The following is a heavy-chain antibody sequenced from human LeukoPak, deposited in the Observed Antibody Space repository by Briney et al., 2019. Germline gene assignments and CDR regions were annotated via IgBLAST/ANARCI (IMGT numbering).Heavy chain of an antibody. CDR3: ARVDGSGDQRINWFDP. CDR1: GYTFTSYG. V-gene: IGHV1-18*01. J-gene: IGHJ5*02. Sequence: ASVKVSCKASGYTFTSYGISWVRQAPGQGLEWTGWISAYNGNTNYAQKLQGRVTMTTDTSTSTAYMELRSLRSDDTAVYYCARVDGSGDQRINWFDPWGQGTLVTVSS. D-gene: IGHD7-27*01. CDR2: ISAYNGNT.